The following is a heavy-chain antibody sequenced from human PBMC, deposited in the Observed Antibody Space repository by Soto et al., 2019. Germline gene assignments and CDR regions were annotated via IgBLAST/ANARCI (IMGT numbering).Heavy chain of an antibody. Sequence: ASVKVSCKVSGYTLTELSIHWVRQAPGEGLEWMGGFDLENGETIYAQRFQGRVTMTEESSADTPYMELSSLRSEDTAVYYCAKEVRRSNQFDHWGQGTMVTV. V-gene: IGHV1-24*01. J-gene: IGHJ4*02. CDR1: GYTLTELS. CDR2: FDLENGET. D-gene: IGHD3-10*01. CDR3: AKEVRRSNQFDH.